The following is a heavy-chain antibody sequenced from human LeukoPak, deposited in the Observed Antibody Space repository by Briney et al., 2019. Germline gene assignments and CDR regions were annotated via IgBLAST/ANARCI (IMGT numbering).Heavy chain of an antibody. J-gene: IGHJ3*02. V-gene: IGHV3-21*01. CDR2: ISSSSSYI. D-gene: IGHD6-6*01. CDR1: GFTFSSYS. Sequence: PGGSLRLSCAASGFTFSSYSMNWVRQAPGKGLEWVSSISSSSSYIYYADSVKGRFTISRDNAKNSLYLQMNSLRAEDTAVYYCARELRALLAPSSNAFDIWGQGTLVTVSS. CDR3: ARELRALLAPSSNAFDI.